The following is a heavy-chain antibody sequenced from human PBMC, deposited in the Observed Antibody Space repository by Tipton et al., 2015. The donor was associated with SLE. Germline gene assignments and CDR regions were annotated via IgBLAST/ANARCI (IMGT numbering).Heavy chain of an antibody. CDR3: AKAPVAGHYYYAMDV. CDR2: ISFDGSNK. V-gene: IGHV3-30*18. CDR1: GFTFSSYG. D-gene: IGHD6-19*01. J-gene: IGHJ6*02. Sequence: SLRLSCAASGFTFSSYGMHWARQAPGKGLEWVAVISFDGSNKFHADSLKGRFTVSRDNSKSTVSLQMNSLRAEDTAVYYCAKAPVAGHYYYAMDVWGQGTTVTVSS.